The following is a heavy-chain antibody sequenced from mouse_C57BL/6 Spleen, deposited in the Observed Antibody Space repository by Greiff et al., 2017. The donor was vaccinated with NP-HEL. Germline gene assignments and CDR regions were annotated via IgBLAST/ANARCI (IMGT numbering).Heavy chain of an antibody. Sequence: EVKLVESGGDLVKPGGSLKLSCAASGFTFSSYGMSWVRQTPDKRLEWVATISSGGSYTYYPDSVKGRFTISRDNAKNTLYLQMSSLKSEDTAMYYCARGHFDYWGQGTTLTVSS. J-gene: IGHJ2*01. CDR1: GFTFSSYG. CDR3: ARGHFDY. V-gene: IGHV5-6*02. CDR2: ISSGGSYT.